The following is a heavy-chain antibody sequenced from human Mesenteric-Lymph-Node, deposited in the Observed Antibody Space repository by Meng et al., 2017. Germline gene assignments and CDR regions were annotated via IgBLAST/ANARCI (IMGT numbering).Heavy chain of an antibody. J-gene: IGHJ4*02. V-gene: IGHV4-39*01. CDR1: GGSIRGSNYY. D-gene: IGHD3-10*01. CDR3: ARRRGGSGRDC. Sequence: QRHLQEAGPGLVKPSEPLSLTCTVSGGSIRGSNYYWDWICQPPGKGLEWIGAIYHSGSTSYNPSLQSRVTMFVDTSKNQFSLMLTSVTATDTAVYYCARRRGGSGRDCWGQGTLVTVSS. CDR2: IYHSGST.